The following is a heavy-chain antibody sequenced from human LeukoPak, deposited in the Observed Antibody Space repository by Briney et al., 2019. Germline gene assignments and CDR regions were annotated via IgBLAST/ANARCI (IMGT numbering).Heavy chain of an antibody. CDR2: INPNSGGT. CDR1: GYTFTGYY. D-gene: IGHD2-2*01. Sequence: ASVKVSCKASGYTFTGYYMHWVRQAPGQGLEWMGWINPNSGGTNYAQKFQGRVTMTRDTSISTAYMGLSRLRSDDTAVYYCARVIRTVVVPAAIPYNWFDPWGQGTLVTVSS. J-gene: IGHJ5*02. CDR3: ARVIRTVVVPAAIPYNWFDP. V-gene: IGHV1-2*02.